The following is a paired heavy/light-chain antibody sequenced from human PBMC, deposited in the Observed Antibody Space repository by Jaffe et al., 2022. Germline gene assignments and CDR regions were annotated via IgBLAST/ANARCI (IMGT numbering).Light chain of an antibody. V-gene: IGKV2D-29*02. CDR1: QSLLYSDGKTH. CDR2: HVS. J-gene: IGKJ4*01. Sequence: DIVVTQTPLSLSVTPGQPASISCKSSQSLLYSDGKTHLYWYLQKPGQSPQLLIYHVSNRFSGVPDRFSGSGSGTDFTLKISRVEAEDVGVYYCMQGKELPLTFGGGTKVEIK. CDR3: MQGKELPLT.
Heavy chain of an antibody. CDR2: SRNKANSYTT. Sequence: EVQLVESGGGLVQPGGSLRLSCEVSGFTFSDHYMDWVRQAPGKGLEWVGRSRNKANSYTTVYAASVLGRFTISRDDSKNLLFLEMSSLKIEDSAVYYCTRVATTLTTGFPVLDYWGQGTLVTVSS. CDR1: GFTFSDHY. J-gene: IGHJ4*02. D-gene: IGHD4-4*01. V-gene: IGHV3-72*01. CDR3: TRVATTLTTGFPVLDY.